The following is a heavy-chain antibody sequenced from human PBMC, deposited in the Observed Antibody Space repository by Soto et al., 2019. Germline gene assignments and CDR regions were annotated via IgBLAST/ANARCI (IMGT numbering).Heavy chain of an antibody. D-gene: IGHD5-12*01. J-gene: IGHJ4*02. CDR3: ARLDGYDNYFDY. V-gene: IGHV4-59*08. CDR1: GGSISSHY. Sequence: QVQLQGSGPGLVKPSETLSLTCTVSGGSISSHYWSWIRQPPGQGLEWIGYIYYTGSTNYNPSLKGRVTISVDTSKSQFSLRLSSVTAADTAVYFCARLDGYDNYFDYWGQGALVTVSS. CDR2: IYYTGST.